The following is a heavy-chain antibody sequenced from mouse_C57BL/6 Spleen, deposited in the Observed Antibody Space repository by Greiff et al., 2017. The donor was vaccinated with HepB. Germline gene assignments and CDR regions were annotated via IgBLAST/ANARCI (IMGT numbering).Heavy chain of an antibody. CDR3: AIYHYDFAWFAY. V-gene: IGHV1-55*01. CDR1: GYTFTSYW. CDR2: IYPGSGST. D-gene: IGHD2-4*01. J-gene: IGHJ3*01. Sequence: VQLQQSGAELVKPGASVKMSCKASGYTFTSYWITWVKQRPGQGLEWIGDIYPGSGSTNYNEKFKSKATLTVDTSSSTAYMQLSSLTSEDSAVYYCAIYHYDFAWFAYWGQGTLVTVSA.